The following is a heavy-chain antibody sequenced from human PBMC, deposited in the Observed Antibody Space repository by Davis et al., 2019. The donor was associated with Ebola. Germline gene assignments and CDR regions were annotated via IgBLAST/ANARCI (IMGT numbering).Heavy chain of an antibody. CDR3: ARDGYSSGWYPYYYYYGMDV. CDR2: IYYSGST. V-gene: IGHV4-59*12. Sequence: PSETLSLTCTVSGGSISSYYWSWIRQPPGKGLEWIGYIYYSGSTNYNPSLKSRVTISVDTSKNQFSLKLSSVTAADTAVYYCARDGYSSGWYPYYYYYGMDVWGQGTTVTVSS. J-gene: IGHJ6*02. D-gene: IGHD6-19*01. CDR1: GGSISSYY.